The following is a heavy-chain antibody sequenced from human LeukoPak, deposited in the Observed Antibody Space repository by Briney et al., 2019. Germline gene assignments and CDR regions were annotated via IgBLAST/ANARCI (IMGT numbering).Heavy chain of an antibody. V-gene: IGHV3-30*18. D-gene: IGHD3-10*01. CDR2: ISYARSSK. Sequence: PGGSLRLSCAASGFTFSNYAMHWVRQAPGKGLEWVAVISYARSSKYYADSVKGRFTISRDNSKNTLYVQMNSLRAEDTAVYYCAKDRKVRGVSYFDYWGQGILVTVSS. CDR1: GFTFSNYA. J-gene: IGHJ4*02. CDR3: AKDRKVRGVSYFDY.